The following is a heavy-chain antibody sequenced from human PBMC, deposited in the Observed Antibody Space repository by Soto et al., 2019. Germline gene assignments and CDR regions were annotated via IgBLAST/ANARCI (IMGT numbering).Heavy chain of an antibody. Sequence: GESLKISCKASGYIFNNHWIGWVRQMPGKGLEWMGIIFPSDSDTRYSPSFQGQVTISADKSITTAYLQWSSLKASDTAKYYCPRPYIPVYPLYVLDVWGQGTTVTVSS. D-gene: IGHD2-2*02. V-gene: IGHV5-51*01. CDR3: PRPYIPVYPLYVLDV. CDR1: GYIFNNHW. CDR2: IFPSDSDT. J-gene: IGHJ6*02.